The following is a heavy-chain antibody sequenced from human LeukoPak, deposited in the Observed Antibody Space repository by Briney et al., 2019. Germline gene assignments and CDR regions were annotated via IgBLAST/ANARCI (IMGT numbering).Heavy chain of an antibody. D-gene: IGHD3-10*01. V-gene: IGHV3-66*01. J-gene: IGHJ3*02. CDR3: ARDVLLWFGGGAFDI. CDR1: GFTVSSNY. Sequence: GGSLRLSCAASGFTVSSNYMSWVRQAPGKGLEWVSVIYSGGSTYYADSVKGRFTISRDNAKNSLYLQMNSLRAEDTAVYYCARDVLLWFGGGAFDIWGQGTMVTVSS. CDR2: IYSGGST.